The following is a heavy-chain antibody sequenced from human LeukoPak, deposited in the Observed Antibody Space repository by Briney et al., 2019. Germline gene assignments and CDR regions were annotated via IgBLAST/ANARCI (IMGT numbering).Heavy chain of an antibody. CDR3: AGKASDYFYYYMDF. CDR1: GGSISSSSYY. Sequence: PSETLSLTCTVPGGSISSSSYYWGWVRQPPGKGLEGTGSIYYSGTTYYNPSLESRVTISEDTSKNQFSLMLLSGPAAGTAVLYCAGKASDYFYYYMDFWGKGTTVTVSS. V-gene: IGHV4-39*01. CDR2: IYYSGTT. J-gene: IGHJ6*03.